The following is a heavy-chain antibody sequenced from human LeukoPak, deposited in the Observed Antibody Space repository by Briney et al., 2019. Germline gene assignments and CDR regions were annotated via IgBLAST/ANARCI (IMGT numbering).Heavy chain of an antibody. CDR3: TRLSGSYLPIDY. Sequence: GGSLRLSCAASGFTFSGSAMYWVRQASGKGLEWVGRIRSKANSYATAYAASVKGRFTISRDDSKNTAYLQMNSLKTEDTAVYYCTRLSGSYLPIDYWGQGTLVTVSS. J-gene: IGHJ4*02. D-gene: IGHD3-10*01. CDR2: IRSKANSYAT. CDR1: GFTFSGSA. V-gene: IGHV3-73*01.